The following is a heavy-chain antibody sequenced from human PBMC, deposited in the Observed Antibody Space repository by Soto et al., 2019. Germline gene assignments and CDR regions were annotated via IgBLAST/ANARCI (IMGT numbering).Heavy chain of an antibody. Sequence: QVQLQESGPGLVKPSETLSLTCTVSGGSISNYYWSWIRQPAGKGLEWIGRIYGSGSTTYNPSLEIRVTVSADTSKNQFCLKWTSVTAADTAVYYWARDLYQHPYNWFDPWGQGTLVTVRS. V-gene: IGHV4-4*07. J-gene: IGHJ5*02. D-gene: IGHD2-2*01. CDR3: ARDLYQHPYNWFDP. CDR1: GGSISNYY. CDR2: IYGSGST.